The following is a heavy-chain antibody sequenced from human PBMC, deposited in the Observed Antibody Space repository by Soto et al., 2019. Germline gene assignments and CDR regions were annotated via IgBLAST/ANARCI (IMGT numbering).Heavy chain of an antibody. V-gene: IGHV3-7*01. CDR2: IKQDGSEK. J-gene: IGHJ2*01. CDR1: GFTFSSYW. CDR3: AIAPRADSSSTNWYFDL. D-gene: IGHD6-6*01. Sequence: EVQLVESGGGLVQPGGSLRLSCAASGFTFSSYWMSWVRQAPGKGLEWVANIKQDGSEKYYVDSVKGRFTISRDNAKNSLYLQMNSLRAEDTAVYYCAIAPRADSSSTNWYFDLWGRGTLVTGSS.